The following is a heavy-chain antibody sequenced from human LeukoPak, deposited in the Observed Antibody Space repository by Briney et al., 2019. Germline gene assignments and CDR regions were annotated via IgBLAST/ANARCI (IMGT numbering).Heavy chain of an antibody. D-gene: IGHD3-10*01. CDR2: INDSGST. V-gene: IGHV4-34*01. J-gene: IGHJ5*02. CDR3: ARRRAGVTMVRGAINWFDP. CDR1: GGSFSGYY. Sequence: SETLSLTCAVHGGSFSGYYWSWVRQPPGKGLEWIGEINDSGSTNYNPSLKSRVIISIDTSKNQFFPKLSSVTAADTAVYYCARRRAGVTMVRGAINWFDPWGQGTLVTVSS.